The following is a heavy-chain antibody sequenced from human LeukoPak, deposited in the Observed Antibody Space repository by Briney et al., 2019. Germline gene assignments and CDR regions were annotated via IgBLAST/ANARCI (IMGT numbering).Heavy chain of an antibody. Sequence: GGSLRLSCAASGLTFSSYWMSWVRQAPGKGLEWVANIKQDGSEKYYVDSVKGRFTISRDNAKNSLYLQMNSLRAEDTAVYYCARGPSGSFTRGLIDYWGQGTLVTVSS. CDR2: IKQDGSEK. V-gene: IGHV3-7*01. CDR1: GLTFSSYW. J-gene: IGHJ4*02. CDR3: ARGPSGSFTRGLIDY. D-gene: IGHD1-26*01.